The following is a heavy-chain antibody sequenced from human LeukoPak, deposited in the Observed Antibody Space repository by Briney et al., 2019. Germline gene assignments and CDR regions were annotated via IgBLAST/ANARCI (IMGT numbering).Heavy chain of an antibody. CDR3: ARRGYYDSSGYYNFDY. CDR1: GYSFTNYW. D-gene: IGHD3-22*01. V-gene: IGHV5-51*01. CDR2: IYPGDSDT. Sequence: RGESLKISCKGSGYSFTNYWIAWVRQMPGKGLEWMGIIYPGDSDTRYSPSFQGQVTISADKSISTAYLQWSSLKALDTAMYYCARRGYYDSSGYYNFDYRGQGTLVTVSS. J-gene: IGHJ4*02.